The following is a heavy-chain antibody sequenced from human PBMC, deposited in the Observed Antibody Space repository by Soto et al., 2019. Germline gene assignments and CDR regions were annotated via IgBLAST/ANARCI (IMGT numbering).Heavy chain of an antibody. J-gene: IGHJ4*02. CDR3: ARGSSSSGLDY. D-gene: IGHD6-6*01. CDR2: IKQDGSEK. V-gene: IGHV3-7*04. Sequence: PGGSLRLSCAASGFTFSSYWMSWVRQAPGKGLEWVANIKQDGSEKYYVDSVKGRFTISRDNAKNSLYLQMKSLRAEDTAVYNCARGSSSSGLDYWGQGTLFTVAS. CDR1: GFTFSSYW.